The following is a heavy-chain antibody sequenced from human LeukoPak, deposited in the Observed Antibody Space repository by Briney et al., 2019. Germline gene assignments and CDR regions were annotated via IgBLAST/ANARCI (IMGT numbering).Heavy chain of an antibody. CDR3: ARRLHYYDSSGYYDY. CDR1: GGSISSSGYS. D-gene: IGHD3-22*01. Sequence: PSQTLSLTCAVSGGSISSSGYSWSWIRQPPGKGLEWIGYIYHSGSTYYNPSLKSRVTISVDRSKNQFSLKLSSVTAADTAVYYCARRLHYYDSSGYYDYWGQGTLVTVSS. CDR2: IYHSGST. V-gene: IGHV4-30-2*01. J-gene: IGHJ4*02.